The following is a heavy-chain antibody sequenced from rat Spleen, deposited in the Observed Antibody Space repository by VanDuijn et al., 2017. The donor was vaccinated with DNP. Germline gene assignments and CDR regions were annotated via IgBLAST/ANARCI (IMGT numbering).Heavy chain of an antibody. CDR3: ARWTRYFDY. D-gene: IGHD1-7*01. CDR2: ISYSGST. J-gene: IGHJ2*01. Sequence: EVQLQESGSGLVKPSQSLSLTCSVTGYSITSNFWGWIRKFPGNKMEYIGHISYSGSTNYNPSLKSRISITRDPSNNHFFLQLNSLTTEDTATYYCARWTRYFDYWGQGVMVTVSS. CDR1: GYSITSNF. V-gene: IGHV3-1*01.